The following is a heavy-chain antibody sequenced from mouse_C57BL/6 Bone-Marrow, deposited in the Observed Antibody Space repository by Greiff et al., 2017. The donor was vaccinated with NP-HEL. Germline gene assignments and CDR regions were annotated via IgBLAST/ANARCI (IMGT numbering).Heavy chain of an antibody. V-gene: IGHV1-59*01. CDR2: IDPSDSYT. CDR3: ARWDDYDEGY. CDR1: GYTFTSYW. Sequence: QVQLKQPGAELVRPGTSVKLSCKASGYTFTSYWMHWVKQRPGQGLEWIGVIDPSDSYTNYNQKFKGKATLTVDTSSSTAYMQLSSLTSEDSAVYYCARWDDYDEGYWGQGTTLTVSS. D-gene: IGHD2-4*01. J-gene: IGHJ2*01.